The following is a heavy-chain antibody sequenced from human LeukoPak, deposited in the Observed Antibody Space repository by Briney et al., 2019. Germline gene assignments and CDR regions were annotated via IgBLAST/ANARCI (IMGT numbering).Heavy chain of an antibody. V-gene: IGHV3-23*01. J-gene: IGHJ4*02. CDR1: GFTFSMYA. CDR2: ISDNT. Sequence: GGSLRLSCAVSGFTFSMYAMAWVRQAPGKGLEWVSGISDNTYYADSVRGRFTISRDNSKNTLYLQMNSLRAEDTAVYYCAKGQYQLLLFDYWGQGTLVTVSS. CDR3: AKGQYQLLLFDY. D-gene: IGHD2-2*01.